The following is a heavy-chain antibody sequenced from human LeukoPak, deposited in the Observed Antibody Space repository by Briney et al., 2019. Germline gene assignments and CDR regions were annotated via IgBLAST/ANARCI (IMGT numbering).Heavy chain of an antibody. D-gene: IGHD1-26*01. V-gene: IGHV3-53*01. CDR2: IYSDGRT. CDR1: GFTVSSNY. J-gene: IGHJ3*02. Sequence: GGSLRLSCAASGFTVSSNYMSWVRQAAGKGLEWVSEIYSDGRTYYAASVKGRFSISRDNSKNTVYLQMNSPRAEDTAVYYCARDLREHGIFDIWGQGTMVTVSS. CDR3: ARDLREHGIFDI.